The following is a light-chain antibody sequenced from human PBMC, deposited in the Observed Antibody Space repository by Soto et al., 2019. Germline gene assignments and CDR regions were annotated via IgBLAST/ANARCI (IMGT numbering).Light chain of an antibody. J-gene: IGKJ4*01. CDR1: QSVSSH. CDR3: QQYNKWTKY. V-gene: IGKV3-15*01. Sequence: ITQTPSTLSISSFYPSPISFRASQSVSSHLAWYQQKPGQAHRLYIYGASTRATGIPARFSGSGSGTEFTLTISSLQSEDFAVYYCQQYNKWTKYFGGGSKLDIK. CDR2: GAS.